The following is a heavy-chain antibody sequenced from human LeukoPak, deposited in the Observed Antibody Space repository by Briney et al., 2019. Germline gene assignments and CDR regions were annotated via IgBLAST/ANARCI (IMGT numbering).Heavy chain of an antibody. CDR2: INHSGST. V-gene: IGHV4-4*02. CDR3: ARPVGRGSNAFDI. D-gene: IGHD2-15*01. Sequence: KPSGTLSLTCAVSGASVSSSYWWSWVRQPPGKGLEWIGEINHSGSTNYNPSLKSRVTISVDTSKNQFSLKLGSVTAADTAVYYCARPVGRGSNAFDIWGQGTMVTVSS. J-gene: IGHJ3*02. CDR1: GASVSSSYW.